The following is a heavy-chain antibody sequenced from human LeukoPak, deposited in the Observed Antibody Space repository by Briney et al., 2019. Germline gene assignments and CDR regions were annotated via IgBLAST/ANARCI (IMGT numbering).Heavy chain of an antibody. D-gene: IGHD6-13*01. Sequence: PSETLSLTCTVSGGSISSGDYYWSWIRQPPGKGLEWIGYIYYSGSTYYNPSLKSRVTISVDTSKNQFSLKLSSVTAADTAVYYCAREIASAGRFDYWGQGTLVTVSS. CDR2: IYYSGST. CDR1: GGSISSGDYY. V-gene: IGHV4-30-4*01. J-gene: IGHJ4*02. CDR3: AREIASAGRFDY.